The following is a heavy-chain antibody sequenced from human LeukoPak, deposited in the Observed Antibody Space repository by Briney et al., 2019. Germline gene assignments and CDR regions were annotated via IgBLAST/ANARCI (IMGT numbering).Heavy chain of an antibody. D-gene: IGHD6-13*01. CDR3: ARDSDDRSWNGLFDY. J-gene: IGHJ4*02. CDR2: IKQDGSDK. CDR1: GFTFSTYW. V-gene: IGHV3-7*01. Sequence: SGGSLRLSCAASGFTFSTYWMSWVRQAPGKGLEWVASIKQDGSDKYYVDSVKGRFTISRDNAKNSLYLQMNSLRAEDTAVNYCARDSDDRSWNGLFDYWGQGTLVTVSS.